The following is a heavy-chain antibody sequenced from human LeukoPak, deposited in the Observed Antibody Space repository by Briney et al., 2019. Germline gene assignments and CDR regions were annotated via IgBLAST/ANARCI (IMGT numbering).Heavy chain of an antibody. V-gene: IGHV4-34*01. J-gene: IGHJ3*02. Sequence: SETLSLTCAVYGGSFSGYYWSWIRQPPGKGLEWIGEINYSGSTNYNPSLKSRVTMSVDTSKNQFSLKLSSVTAADTAVYYCARGPHIVIRKVDAFDIWGQGTMVTVSS. CDR3: ARGPHIVIRKVDAFDI. D-gene: IGHD2/OR15-2a*01. CDR2: INYSGST. CDR1: GGSFSGYY.